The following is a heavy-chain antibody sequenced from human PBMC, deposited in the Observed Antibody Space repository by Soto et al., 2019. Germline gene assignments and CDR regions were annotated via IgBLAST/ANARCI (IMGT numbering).Heavy chain of an antibody. CDR2: MNPKSGGT. CDR3: VKVAELKSGYDHAMDV. V-gene: IGHV1-8*01. CDR1: GYSFTGHD. D-gene: IGHD5-12*01. Sequence: QVQLVQSGAEVRKPGASVRVSCKASGYSFTGHDVNWVRQASGQGLEWMGWMNPKSGGTGYAQKSRGRGTRTRDTSINTAYMDRSGLTSQDTAGYYGVKVAELKSGYDHAMDVWGQGTTVTVSS. J-gene: IGHJ6*02.